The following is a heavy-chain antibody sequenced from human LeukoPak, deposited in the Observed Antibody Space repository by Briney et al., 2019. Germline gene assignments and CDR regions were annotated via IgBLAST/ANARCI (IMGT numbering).Heavy chain of an antibody. CDR1: GGSISSSS. J-gene: IGHJ3*02. CDR2: ISSSSDYI. D-gene: IGHD6-13*01. CDR3: ARGQQLHDAFDI. V-gene: IGHV3-21*01. Sequence: ETLSLTCTVSGGSISSSSYYWGWIRQPPGKGREWVSSISSSSDYIYYADSVKGRFTVSRDNAKNSLYLQMNSLRAEDTAVYYCARGQQLHDAFDIWGQGTMVTVSS.